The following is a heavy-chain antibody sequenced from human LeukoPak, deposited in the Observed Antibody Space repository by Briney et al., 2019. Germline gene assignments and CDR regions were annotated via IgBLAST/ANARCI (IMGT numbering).Heavy chain of an antibody. J-gene: IGHJ4*02. D-gene: IGHD4-23*01. CDR1: GGSISSSTYY. CDR2: ISYTGIA. V-gene: IGHV4-39*07. CDR3: ARVKAVVTPWVFDY. Sequence: PSETLSLTCTVSGGSISSSTYYWGWIRQPPGKGLAWIGSISYTGIAYYNPPLKSRVTISVDTSKNQFSLKLSSVTAADTAVYFCARVKAVVTPWVFDYWGQGSLVTVSS.